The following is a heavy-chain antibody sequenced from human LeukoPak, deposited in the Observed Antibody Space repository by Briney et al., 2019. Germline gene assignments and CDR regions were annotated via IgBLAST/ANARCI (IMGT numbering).Heavy chain of an antibody. J-gene: IGHJ4*02. CDR1: GFTFSSYA. D-gene: IGHD3-10*01. CDR2: ISGSGGST. CDR3: AKGTVRGVIIIGPLYYFDY. Sequence: QPGGSLRLSCAASGFTFSSYAMSWVRQAPGKGLEWVSAISGSGGSTYYADSVKGRFTISRDNSKNTLYLQMNSLRAEDTAVYYCAKGTVRGVIIIGPLYYFDYWGQGTLVTVSS. V-gene: IGHV3-23*01.